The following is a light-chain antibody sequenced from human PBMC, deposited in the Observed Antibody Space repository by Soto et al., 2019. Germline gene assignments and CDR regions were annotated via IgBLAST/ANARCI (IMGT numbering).Light chain of an antibody. Sequence: DIQMTQSPSSLSASVGDRVTITCRASESIARHLNWYQQKPGKAPKLLIYAASSLQNGVPSRFXGGGPGTDFTLTISNLQPEDFATYYCQQTYSTLSITFGQGTRLEIK. CDR1: ESIARH. CDR3: QQTYSTLSIT. J-gene: IGKJ5*01. CDR2: AAS. V-gene: IGKV1-39*01.